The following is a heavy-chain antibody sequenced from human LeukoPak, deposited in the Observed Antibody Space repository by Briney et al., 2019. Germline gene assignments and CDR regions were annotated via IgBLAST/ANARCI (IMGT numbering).Heavy chain of an antibody. D-gene: IGHD6-6*01. J-gene: IGHJ4*02. Sequence: ASVKVSCKASGYTFTSYGISWVRQAPGQGLEWMGIINPSGGSTSYAQKFQGRVTLTRDMSTNTVYMELSSLTSEDTAVYYCARDGGPIRAARHFDTWGQGTLLTVSS. CDR2: INPSGGST. V-gene: IGHV1-46*01. CDR1: GYTFTSYG. CDR3: ARDGGPIRAARHFDT.